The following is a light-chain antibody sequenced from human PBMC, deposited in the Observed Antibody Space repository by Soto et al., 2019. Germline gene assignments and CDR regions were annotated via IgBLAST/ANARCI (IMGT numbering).Light chain of an antibody. Sequence: DIQMSQSPSTLSASVGDRVTITCRASQSISTWLAWYQQKSGRAPKLLIYDSSSLESGVPSRFSGSGSGTEFSLTISSLQPDDFATYFCQQYDSFSITFGQGTRLEIK. J-gene: IGKJ5*01. V-gene: IGKV1-5*01. CDR3: QQYDSFSIT. CDR2: DSS. CDR1: QSISTW.